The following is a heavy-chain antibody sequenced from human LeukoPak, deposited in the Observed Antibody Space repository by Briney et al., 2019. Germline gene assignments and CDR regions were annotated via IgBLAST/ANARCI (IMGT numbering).Heavy chain of an antibody. Sequence: KPSETLSLTCSVSGASISSYYWSCIRQPAGKGLEWIGRIYSSGSTNYNPSLKSRVTMSVDTSKNQFSLKLSSVTAADTAVYYCARAGYCSSTSCPPRWFDPWGQGTLVTVSS. CDR2: IYSSGST. D-gene: IGHD2-2*01. CDR1: GASISSYY. V-gene: IGHV4-4*07. J-gene: IGHJ5*02. CDR3: ARAGYCSSTSCPPRWFDP.